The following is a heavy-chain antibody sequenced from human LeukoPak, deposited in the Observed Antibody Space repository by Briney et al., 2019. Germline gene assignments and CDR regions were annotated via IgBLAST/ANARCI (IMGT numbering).Heavy chain of an antibody. Sequence: GASVTVSCKASGGTFSIYAISWVRQGPGQGLEWMGGIIPIFGTANYAQKFQGRVTITADESTSTAYMELSSLRSEDTAVYYCARVWDYYGSGNKAYYGMDVWGKGTTVTVSS. CDR2: IIPIFGTA. V-gene: IGHV1-69*13. CDR1: GGTFSIYA. CDR3: ARVWDYYGSGNKAYYGMDV. J-gene: IGHJ6*04. D-gene: IGHD3-10*01.